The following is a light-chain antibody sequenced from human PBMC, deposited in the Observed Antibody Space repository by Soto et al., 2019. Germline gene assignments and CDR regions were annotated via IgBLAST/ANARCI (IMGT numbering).Light chain of an antibody. V-gene: IGKV1-9*01. CDR1: QGISSY. J-gene: IGKJ4*01. Sequence: IPLTPSPSSLSASVGDRVTLTCRASQGISSYLAWYQQKPGKAPKLLIYAASTLQSGVPSRFSGSGSGTDFTLTISSLQPEDFATYYCQQLNSYPSLTFGGGTKVDIK. CDR3: QQLNSYPSLT. CDR2: AAS.